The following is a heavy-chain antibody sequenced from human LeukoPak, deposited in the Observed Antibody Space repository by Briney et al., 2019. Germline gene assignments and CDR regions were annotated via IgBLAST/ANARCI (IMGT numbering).Heavy chain of an antibody. CDR1: GFIFNTYD. V-gene: IGHV3-30*03. D-gene: IGHD2-2*01. CDR3: ARVVVVVPAARRGDAFDI. J-gene: IGHJ3*02. Sequence: GGSLRLSCAASGFIFNTYDMYWVRQAPGKGLEWVALMSYDGSKISYPDSVKGRFTISRDNAKNSLYLQMNSLRAEDTAVYYCARVVVVVPAARRGDAFDIWGQGTMVTVSS. CDR2: MSYDGSKI.